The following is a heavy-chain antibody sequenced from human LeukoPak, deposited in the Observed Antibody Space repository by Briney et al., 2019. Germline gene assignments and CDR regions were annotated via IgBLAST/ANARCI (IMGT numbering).Heavy chain of an antibody. CDR3: AAYYDFWSGYYHWYYGMDV. CDR1: GFTFSSYS. Sequence: GGSLRPSCAASGFTFSSYSMNWVRQAPGKGLEWVSYISSSSSTIYYADSVKGRFTISRDNAKNSLYLQMNSLRDEDTAVYYCAAYYDFWSGYYHWYYGMDVWGQGTTVTVSS. V-gene: IGHV3-48*02. D-gene: IGHD3-3*01. J-gene: IGHJ6*02. CDR2: ISSSSSTI.